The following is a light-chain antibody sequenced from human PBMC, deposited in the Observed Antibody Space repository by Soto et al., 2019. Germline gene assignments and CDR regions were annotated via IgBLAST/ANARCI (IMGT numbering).Light chain of an antibody. CDR3: QQSYSTPRT. CDR1: QSISSY. V-gene: IGKV1-39*01. Sequence: DSHMTHSPSSLSASVVDRVTITCRASQSISSYLNWYQQKPGKAPKLLIYAASSLQSGVPSRFSGSGSGTDFTLTISSLQPEDFATYYCQQSYSTPRTFGQGTKVDIK. J-gene: IGKJ1*01. CDR2: AAS.